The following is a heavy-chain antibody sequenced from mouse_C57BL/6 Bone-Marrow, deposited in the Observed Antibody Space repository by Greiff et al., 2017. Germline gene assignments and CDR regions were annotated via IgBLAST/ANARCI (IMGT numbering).Heavy chain of an antibody. CDR2: INPYNGGT. V-gene: IGHV1-19*01. CDR1: GYTFTDYY. D-gene: IGHD3-2*02. CDR3: ARDSSGSRYFDY. Sequence: VQLQQSGPVLVKPGASVKMSCKASGYTFTDYYMNWVKQSHGKSLEWIGVINPYNGGTSYNPKFKGKATLTVDKSSSTAYMELNSLTSEDSAVYYCARDSSGSRYFDYGGQGTTLTVSA. J-gene: IGHJ2*01.